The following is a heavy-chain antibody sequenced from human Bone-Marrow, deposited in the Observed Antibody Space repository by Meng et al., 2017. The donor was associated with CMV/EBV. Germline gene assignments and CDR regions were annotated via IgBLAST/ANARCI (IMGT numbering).Heavy chain of an antibody. V-gene: IGHV3-15*04. CDR3: TTDMAETITNVGGVITYFDH. CDR1: GFTFSSAW. Sequence: GESLKISCAASGFTFSSAWMSWVRQVPGKGLEWVGRIESYSDGGTTECAAPVKGRFTISRDDSKKRLFLHMNSLKTEDTAVYYCTTDMAETITNVGGVITYFDHWGQGTLVTVSS. D-gene: IGHD3-3*01. CDR2: IESYSDGGTT. J-gene: IGHJ4*02.